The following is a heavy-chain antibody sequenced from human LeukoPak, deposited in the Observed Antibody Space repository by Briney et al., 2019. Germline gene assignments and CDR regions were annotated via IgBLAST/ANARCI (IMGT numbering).Heavy chain of an antibody. CDR1: GGSISSSSYY. CDR3: ARHLLPRSSSSYYYYMDV. CDR2: IYYSGST. V-gene: IGHV4-39*01. Sequence: SETLSLTCTVSGGSISSSSYYWGWIRQPPGKGLEWIGSIYYSGSTYYNPSLKSRVTISVATSKNQFSLKLSSVTAADTAVYYCARHLLPRSSSSYYYYMDVWGKGTTVTVSS. D-gene: IGHD6-6*01. J-gene: IGHJ6*03.